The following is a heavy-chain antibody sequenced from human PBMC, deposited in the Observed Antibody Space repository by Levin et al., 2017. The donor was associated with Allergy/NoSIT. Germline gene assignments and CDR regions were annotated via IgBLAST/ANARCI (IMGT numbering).Heavy chain of an antibody. Sequence: GGSLRLSCAASEVIFGGYWMSWVRQAPGKGLEWVANIKPDGSSKYYVDSVKGRFTISRDNAKNSVYLQMDSLRAEDTAVYYCARERGRGLDVWGQGTTVSISS. V-gene: IGHV3-7*01. CDR3: ARERGRGLDV. J-gene: IGHJ6*02. CDR1: EVIFGGYW. CDR2: IKPDGSSK. D-gene: IGHD2-15*01.